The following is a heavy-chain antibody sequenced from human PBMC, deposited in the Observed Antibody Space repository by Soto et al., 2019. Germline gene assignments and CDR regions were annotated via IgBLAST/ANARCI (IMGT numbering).Heavy chain of an antibody. J-gene: IGHJ4*02. CDR3: ARESPYYDSSGYPVPHFDY. D-gene: IGHD3-22*01. CDR1: GGTFSSCA. CDR2: IIPIFGTA. Sequence: SVKVSCKASGGTFSSCAISWVRQAPGQGLEWMGGIIPIFGTANYAQKFQGRVTITADESTSTAYMELSSLRSEDTAVYYCARESPYYDSSGYPVPHFDYWGQGTLVTVSS. V-gene: IGHV1-69*13.